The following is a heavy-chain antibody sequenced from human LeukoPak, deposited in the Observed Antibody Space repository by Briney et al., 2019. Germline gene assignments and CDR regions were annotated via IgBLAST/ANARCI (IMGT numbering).Heavy chain of an antibody. D-gene: IGHD6-19*01. J-gene: IGHJ4*02. CDR2: ISGSGST. Sequence: GGSLRLSCAASGFSFSDYAMSWVRQAPGKGLEWVSGISGSGSTFYADSVKGRFTISRDVSKSTLFLHMNSMRAEDTAVYYCETVNWETVPGNGGDSWGQGTLVTVSS. CDR3: ETVNWETVPGNGGDS. V-gene: IGHV3-23*01. CDR1: GFSFSDYA.